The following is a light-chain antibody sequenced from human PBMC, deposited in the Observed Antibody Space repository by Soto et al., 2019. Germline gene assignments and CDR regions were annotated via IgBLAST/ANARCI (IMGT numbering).Light chain of an antibody. CDR1: QSINSY. J-gene: IGKJ1*01. Sequence: DIQMTQSPSSLSASVGDRVTITCRASQSINSYLNWYQQKPGKAPKLLIYDASRVQSGVPSRFSGSRSGTDFTLTISSLQHEDFATYYCQQSYYNPTFGQGTKVAIK. V-gene: IGKV1-39*01. CDR3: QQSYYNPT. CDR2: DAS.